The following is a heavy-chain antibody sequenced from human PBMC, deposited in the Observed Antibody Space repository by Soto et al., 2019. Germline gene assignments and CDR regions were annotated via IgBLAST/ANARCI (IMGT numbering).Heavy chain of an antibody. CDR1: GGSISSSNW. V-gene: IGHV4-4*02. CDR2: IYHSGNT. D-gene: IGHD3-10*01. CDR3: ARRWGEGRVDY. Sequence: QVQLQESGPGLVKPSGTLSLTCAVSGGSISSSNWWSWVRQPPGKGLEWIGEIYHSGNTNYNPSLESRVTMAVDKSRNPFSLKLSSVTAADTAVYYCARRWGEGRVDYWGQGALVTVSS. J-gene: IGHJ4*02.